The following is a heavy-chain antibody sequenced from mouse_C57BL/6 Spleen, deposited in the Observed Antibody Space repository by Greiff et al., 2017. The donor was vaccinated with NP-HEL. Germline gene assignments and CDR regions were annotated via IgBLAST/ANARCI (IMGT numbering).Heavy chain of an antibody. V-gene: IGHV3-1*01. CDR3: ARKPYGSSYGWYFDV. D-gene: IGHD1-1*01. CDR2: ISYSGST. CDR1: GYSITSGYD. Sequence: EVQLQQSGPGMVKPSQSLSLTCTVTGYSITSGYDWHWIRHFPGNKLEWMGYISYSGSTNYNPSLKSRISITHDTSKNHFFLKLNSVTTEDTATYYCARKPYGSSYGWYFDVWGTRTTVTVSS. J-gene: IGHJ1*03.